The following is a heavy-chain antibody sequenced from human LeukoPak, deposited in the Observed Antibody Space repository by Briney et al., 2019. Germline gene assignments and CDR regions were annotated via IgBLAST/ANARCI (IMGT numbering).Heavy chain of an antibody. V-gene: IGHV4-59*01. CDR1: GGSISSYY. CDR3: ARGRRDGYNDY. CDR2: IYYSGST. D-gene: IGHD5-24*01. Sequence: SETLSLTCTVSGGSISSYYWSWIRQPPGKGLEWIGYIYYSGSTNYNPSLKSRVTISVDTSKNQFSLKLSSVTAADTAVYYCARGRRDGYNDYWGQGTLVTVSS. J-gene: IGHJ4*02.